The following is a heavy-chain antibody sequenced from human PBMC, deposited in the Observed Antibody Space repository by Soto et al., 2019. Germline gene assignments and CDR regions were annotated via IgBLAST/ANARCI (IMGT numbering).Heavy chain of an antibody. D-gene: IGHD2-2*01. V-gene: IGHV1-46*01. J-gene: IGHJ4*02. CDR3: ARDAVGVPSALYYFDY. Sequence: ASVKVSCKASGYTFTSYYMHWVRQAPGQGLEWMGIINPSGYGTSYAQKFQGRVTMTRDTSTTTFYMDLSSLRSEDTAVYFCARDAVGVPSALYYFDYWGQGTLATV. CDR2: INPSGYGT. CDR1: GYTFTSYY.